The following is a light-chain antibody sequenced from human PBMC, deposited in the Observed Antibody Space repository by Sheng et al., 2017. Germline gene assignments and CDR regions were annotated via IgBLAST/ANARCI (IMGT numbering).Light chain of an antibody. CDR2: KND. V-gene: IGLV1-47*01. Sequence: QSVLTQPPSASGTPGQKVTISCSGSSSNIGSNYVYWYKQVPGTAPKLLIYKNDQRPSGVPDRFSGSKSGTSASLAISRVEAGDEADYYCQVWDSGSVIFGGGTKLTVL. CDR3: QVWDSGSVI. CDR1: SSNIGSNY. J-gene: IGLJ2*01.